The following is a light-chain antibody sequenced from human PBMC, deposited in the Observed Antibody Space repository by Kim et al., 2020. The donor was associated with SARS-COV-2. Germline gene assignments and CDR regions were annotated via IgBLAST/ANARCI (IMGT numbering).Light chain of an antibody. CDR2: AAS. V-gene: IGKV1-39*01. CDR3: HHSFRIPWT. CDR1: QRISSY. Sequence: DIQLTQSPSSLSASIGDRVTLTCRASQRISSYLNWYQQRPGKAPRLLIYAASNLQSEVPSRFSGSGSGTDFTLTISSVQPEDFATYYCHHSFRIPWTFGQGTKVDIK. J-gene: IGKJ1*01.